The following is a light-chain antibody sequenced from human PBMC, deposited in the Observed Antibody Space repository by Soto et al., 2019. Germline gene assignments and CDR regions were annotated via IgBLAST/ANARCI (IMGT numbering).Light chain of an antibody. J-gene: IGLJ1*01. Sequence: QSALTQPASVSGSPGQSITISCTGTSSDGGGYNYVSWYQQHPGKAPKLMIYDVSNRPSGVSNRFSGSKSGNTASLTISGLQAEDEAEYYCSSYTSSSTRVFGTGTKLTVL. CDR1: SSDGGGYNY. CDR2: DVS. V-gene: IGLV2-14*01. CDR3: SSYTSSSTRV.